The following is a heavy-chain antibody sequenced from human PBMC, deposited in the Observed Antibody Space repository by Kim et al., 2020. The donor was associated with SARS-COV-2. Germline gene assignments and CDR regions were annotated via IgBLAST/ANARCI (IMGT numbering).Heavy chain of an antibody. CDR3: ARGKAGVGYYSSDYYYYMEV. CDR1: GGSINTNY. V-gene: IGHV4-59*01. D-gene: IGHD3-3*01. J-gene: IGHJ6*03. CDR2: IYLTGTT. Sequence: SETLSLTCSVSGGSINTNYWSWIRQAPGKGLEWIGYIYLTGTTNYNPSLNSRVIISVDTSKKQFSLKMTSVTAADSAVYYCARGKAGVGYYSSDYYYYMEVWGQGTTVTVSS.